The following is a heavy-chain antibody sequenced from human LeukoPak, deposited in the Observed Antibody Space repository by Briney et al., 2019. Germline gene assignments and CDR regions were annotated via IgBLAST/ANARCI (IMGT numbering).Heavy chain of an antibody. Sequence: GGSLRLSCAASGFTVSSNYMSSVRQAPGKGLEWVSVIYSGGSTYYADSVKGRFTISRDNSKNTLYLQMNSLRAEDTAVYYCARGRAAVARYFDYWGQGTLVTVSS. CDR2: IYSGGST. D-gene: IGHD6-19*01. V-gene: IGHV3-53*01. CDR1: GFTVSSNY. J-gene: IGHJ4*02. CDR3: ARGRAAVARYFDY.